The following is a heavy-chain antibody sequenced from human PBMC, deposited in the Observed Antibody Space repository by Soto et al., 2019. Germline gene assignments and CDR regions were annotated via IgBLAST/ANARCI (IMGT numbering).Heavy chain of an antibody. V-gene: IGHV1-69*13. Sequence: GALVKVSCKASGGTFSSYAISWVRQAPGQGLEWMGGIIPIFGTANYAQKFQGRVTITADESTSTAYMELSSLRSEDTAVYYCARSGVGYYYGMDVWGQGTTVTVSS. CDR3: ARSGVGYYYGMDV. CDR2: IIPIFGTA. J-gene: IGHJ6*02. CDR1: GGTFSSYA. D-gene: IGHD3-3*01.